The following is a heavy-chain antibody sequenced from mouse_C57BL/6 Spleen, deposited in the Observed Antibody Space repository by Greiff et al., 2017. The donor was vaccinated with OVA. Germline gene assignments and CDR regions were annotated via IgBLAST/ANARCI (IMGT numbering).Heavy chain of an antibody. Sequence: QVQLQQSGPELVKPGASVKISCKASGYAFSSSWMNWVKQRPGKGLEWIGRIYPGDGDTNYNGKFKGKATLTADKSSSTAYMQLSSLTSEDSAVYFWAPTSTGWYFDVWGTGTTVTVSS. CDR2: IYPGDGDT. J-gene: IGHJ1*03. CDR1: GYAFSSSW. V-gene: IGHV1-82*01. CDR3: APTSTGWYFDV.